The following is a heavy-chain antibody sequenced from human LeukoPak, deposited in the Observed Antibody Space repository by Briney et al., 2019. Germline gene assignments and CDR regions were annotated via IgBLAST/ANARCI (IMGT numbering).Heavy chain of an antibody. CDR1: GFTFSSYG. Sequence: GGSLRLSCAASGFTFSSYGMHWVRQAPGKGLEWVAVIWYDGSNKYYADSVKGRFTISRDNSKNTLYLQMNSLRAEDTAVYYCARDRYDILTGYYDYYYYCGMDVWGQGTTVTVSS. D-gene: IGHD3-9*01. J-gene: IGHJ6*02. V-gene: IGHV3-33*01. CDR3: ARDRYDILTGYYDYYYYCGMDV. CDR2: IWYDGSNK.